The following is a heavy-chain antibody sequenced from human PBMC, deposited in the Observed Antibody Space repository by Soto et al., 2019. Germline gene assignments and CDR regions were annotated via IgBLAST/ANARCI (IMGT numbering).Heavy chain of an antibody. Sequence: EVQLVESGVGLVQRGGSLRLCGAASGLIVDNNYMSWVRQAPGKGLEWISVMYSAGNTYYADSVRGRFTISRDSSTNTLFLEMHSLRVEDTAVYYCARDLRADDYGDAAFDNWGQGTLVTVSS. CDR2: MYSAGNT. J-gene: IGHJ4*02. CDR1: GLIVDNNY. D-gene: IGHD4-17*01. V-gene: IGHV3-66*01. CDR3: ARDLRADDYGDAAFDN.